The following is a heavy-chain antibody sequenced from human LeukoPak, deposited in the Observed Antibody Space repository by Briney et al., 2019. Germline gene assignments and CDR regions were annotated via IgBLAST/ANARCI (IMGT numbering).Heavy chain of an antibody. V-gene: IGHV4-34*01. Sequence: SETLSLTCAVYGGSFSGYYWSWIRQPPGKGLEWIGEINHSGSTNYNPSLKSRVTISVDTSKNQFSLKLGSVTAGDTAVYYCARVRRTAMVRGQNDAFDIWAKGQWSPSLQ. CDR1: GGSFSGYY. CDR2: INHSGST. CDR3: ARVRRTAMVRGQNDAFDI. D-gene: IGHD5-18*01. J-gene: IGHJ3*02.